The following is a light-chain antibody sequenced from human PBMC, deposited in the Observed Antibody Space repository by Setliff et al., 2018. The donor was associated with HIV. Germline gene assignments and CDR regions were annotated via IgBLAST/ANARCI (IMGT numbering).Light chain of an antibody. CDR3: QQYNNWWT. CDR2: GAS. CDR1: QSVSSN. J-gene: IGKJ1*01. Sequence: EIVMTQSPATLSVSPGERATLSCRASQSVSSNLAWYQQKPGQATRLLIYGASTRATGIPARVSGSVSGTEFTLTISSLQSEDFAVYYCQQYNNWWTFGQGTKVDIK. V-gene: IGKV3-15*01.